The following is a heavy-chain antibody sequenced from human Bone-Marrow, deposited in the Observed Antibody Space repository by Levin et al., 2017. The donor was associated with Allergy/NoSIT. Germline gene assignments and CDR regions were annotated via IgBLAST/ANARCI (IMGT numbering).Heavy chain of an antibody. CDR2: IIPIFGPP. V-gene: IGHV1-69*01. CDR3: ARLTGDCSGGACLSRYFYYYMDV. Sequence: PGGSLRLSCKASGGTLSSHGIAWVRQAPGQGLEWMGGIIPIFGPPNYAQKFQGRVTISADESTNTAYMELSSLRSDDTAVFYCARLTGDCSGGACLSRYFYYYMDVWGKGTTVTVSS. D-gene: IGHD2-15*01. J-gene: IGHJ6*03. CDR1: GGTLSSHG.